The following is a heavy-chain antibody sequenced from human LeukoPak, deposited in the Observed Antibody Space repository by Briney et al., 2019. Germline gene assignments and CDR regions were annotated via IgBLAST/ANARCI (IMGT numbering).Heavy chain of an antibody. D-gene: IGHD3-3*01. CDR1: GYTFTGYY. J-gene: IGHJ4*02. CDR2: INPNSGGT. Sequence: ASVKVSCKASGYTFTGYYMHWVRQAPGQGLEWMGWINPNSGGTNYAQKFQGRVTMTRDTSISTAYMELSRLRSDDTAVYYCARTQDFWSGFYYFDYWGQGTVVTVSS. V-gene: IGHV1-2*02. CDR3: ARTQDFWSGFYYFDY.